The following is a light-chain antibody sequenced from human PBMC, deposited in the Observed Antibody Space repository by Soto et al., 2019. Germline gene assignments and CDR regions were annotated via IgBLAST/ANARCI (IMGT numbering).Light chain of an antibody. V-gene: IGKV3-11*01. CDR1: LNVNSY. CDR3: QQRQYWPPIT. J-gene: IGKJ5*01. CDR2: DAS. Sequence: DIVMTQSPATLSFSPGERATLSFMPSLNVNSYLAWYQQKPGQAPRLLIYDASNRAAGIPARFSGSGSGTDFTLTISSLEPEDFAIYYCQQRQYWPPITFGQGTRLEIK.